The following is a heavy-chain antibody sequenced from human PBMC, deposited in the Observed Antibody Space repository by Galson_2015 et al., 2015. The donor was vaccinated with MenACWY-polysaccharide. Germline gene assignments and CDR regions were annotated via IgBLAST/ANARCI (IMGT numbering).Heavy chain of an antibody. Sequence: SLRLSCTASGFTFRNYAIHWVRQAPGEGLEWVAVISSDGRDTHYADSVKGRFTISRDNSKNTLYLQMNSLRVEDTAIYYCAKDLAVGAADYYFDVWGQGTLLTVSS. CDR2: ISSDGRDT. J-gene: IGHJ4*02. CDR1: GFTFRNYA. V-gene: IGHV3-30*18. D-gene: IGHD6-13*01. CDR3: AKDLAVGAADYYFDV.